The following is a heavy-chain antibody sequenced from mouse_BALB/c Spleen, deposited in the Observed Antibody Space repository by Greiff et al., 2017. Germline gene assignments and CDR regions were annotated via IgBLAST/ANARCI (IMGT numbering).Heavy chain of an antibody. J-gene: IGHJ2*01. V-gene: IGHV14-3*02. Sequence: VPLQQSGAELVKPGASVKLSCTASGFNIKDTYMHWVKQRPEQGLEWIGRIDPANGNTKYDPKFQGKATITADTSSNTAYLQLSSLTSEDTAVYYCASPLLLTRGYWGQGTTLTVSS. CDR1: GFNIKDTY. CDR2: IDPANGNT. CDR3: ASPLLLTRGY. D-gene: IGHD1-1*01.